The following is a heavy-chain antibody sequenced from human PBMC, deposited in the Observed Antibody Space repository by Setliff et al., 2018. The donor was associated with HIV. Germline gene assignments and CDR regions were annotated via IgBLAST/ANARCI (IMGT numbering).Heavy chain of an antibody. CDR1: GNSISSSSHY. D-gene: IGHD3-10*01. V-gene: IGHV4-39*01. CDR3: ATYADRESNRFDP. CDR2: VYHSGST. J-gene: IGHJ5*02. Sequence: LSLTCSVSGNSISSSSHYWGWIRQPPGKGLEWIGSVYHSGSTHYNPSLKSRVTISVDTSKNQFSLKLSSVTAADTAVYYCATYADRESNRFDPWGQGILVTVSS.